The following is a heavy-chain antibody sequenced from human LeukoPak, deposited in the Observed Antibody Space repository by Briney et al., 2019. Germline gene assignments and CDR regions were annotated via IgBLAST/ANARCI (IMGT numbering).Heavy chain of an antibody. Sequence: KAGGSLRLSCAASGFTFSSYAMSWVRQAPGKGLEWVSGISGSGGSTYYADSVKGRFTISRDNSKNTLYLQMNSLRAEDTAVYYCAKRYRSGWTTTPPYLDYWGQGTLVTVSS. CDR3: AKRYRSGWTTTPPYLDY. CDR2: ISGSGGST. V-gene: IGHV3-23*01. D-gene: IGHD6-19*01. CDR1: GFTFSSYA. J-gene: IGHJ4*02.